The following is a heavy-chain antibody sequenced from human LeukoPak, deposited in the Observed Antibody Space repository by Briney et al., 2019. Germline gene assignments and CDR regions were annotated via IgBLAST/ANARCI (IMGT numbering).Heavy chain of an antibody. J-gene: IGHJ5*02. D-gene: IGHD3-3*01. Sequence: SETLSLTCTVSGGSISSSSYYWGWIRQPPGKGLDWIGSIYYSGSTYYNPSLKSRVTISVDTSKNQFSLKLSSVTAADTAVYYCARQRVVFGVVTDGWFDPWGQGTLVTVSS. CDR3: ARQRVVFGVVTDGWFDP. CDR2: IYYSGST. V-gene: IGHV4-39*01. CDR1: GGSISSSSYY.